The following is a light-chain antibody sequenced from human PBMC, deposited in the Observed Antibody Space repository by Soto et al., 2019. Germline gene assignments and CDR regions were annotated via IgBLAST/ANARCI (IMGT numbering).Light chain of an antibody. CDR3: QQRSNWPPIT. J-gene: IGKJ5*01. V-gene: IGKV3-11*01. Sequence: EIVMTQSPATLSVSPGARATLSCRASQSVSSNLAWYQQKPGQAPRLLIYGASTRAAGIPARFSGSGFGTDFTLTISSLEPEDAAVYYCQQRSNWPPITFGQGTRLEIK. CDR2: GAS. CDR1: QSVSSN.